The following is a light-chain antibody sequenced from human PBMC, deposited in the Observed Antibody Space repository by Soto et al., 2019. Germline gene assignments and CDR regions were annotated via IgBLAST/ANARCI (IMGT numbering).Light chain of an antibody. CDR2: RIF. CDR1: QSVNGY. CDR3: QEYGVVPR. Sequence: EIVMTQSPGTLSVFPGESVTLSCRASQSVNGYLDWFQHKPGQAPRLVLKRIFIRSIGVPARFSGSGSETEFTLTITSLQPEDTATYYCQEYGVVPRFGPGTKLNIK. J-gene: IGKJ3*01. V-gene: IGKV3-15*01.